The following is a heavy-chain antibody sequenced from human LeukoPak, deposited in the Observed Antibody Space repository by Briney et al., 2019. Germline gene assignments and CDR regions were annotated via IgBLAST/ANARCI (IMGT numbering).Heavy chain of an antibody. CDR3: VRDGGVSGYDLLDY. CDR1: EFTFSSYW. CDR2: INQDGSKE. J-gene: IGHJ4*02. Sequence: GGSLRLSREASEFTFSSYWMHRVRQAPGKGLEWVAHINQDGSKEYYMDSVKARFTISRDNAKNSLSLQMNSLRAEDTAVYYCVRDGGVSGYDLLDYWGQGTLVTVSS. V-gene: IGHV3-7*01. D-gene: IGHD5-12*01.